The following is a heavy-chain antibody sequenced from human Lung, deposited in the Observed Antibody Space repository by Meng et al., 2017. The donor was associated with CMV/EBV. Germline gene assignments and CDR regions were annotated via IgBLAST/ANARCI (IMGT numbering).Heavy chain of an antibody. CDR1: GFTFGSHS. V-gene: IGHV3-21*01. CDR2: ITGDSTYK. J-gene: IGHJ3*01. D-gene: IGHD3-3*01. Sequence: GGSXRLSCAASGFTFGSHSMNWVRQAPGKGLEWVSSITGDSTYKHYADSLKGRFTISRDNAKNSLYLQMNSLRAEDTAVYYCARDSDDYDFWSAYYTDAFDFXGQGXMVTVSS. CDR3: ARDSDDYDFWSAYYTDAFDF.